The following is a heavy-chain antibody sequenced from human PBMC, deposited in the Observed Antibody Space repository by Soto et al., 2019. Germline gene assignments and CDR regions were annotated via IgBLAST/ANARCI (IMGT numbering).Heavy chain of an antibody. CDR1: GGTFSSHA. J-gene: IGHJ6*02. Sequence: SVKVSCKSSGGTFSSHASSLVRQAPGQGLEWMGGIIPFFKAANYAQKFQGRVTITADDSTNTAYMDLYSLRSEDTAVYYCARDVPLNYYDGTFSYYAMDVWGQGTTVTVSS. D-gene: IGHD3-16*01. CDR2: IIPFFKAA. CDR3: ARDVPLNYYDGTFSYYAMDV. V-gene: IGHV1-69*13.